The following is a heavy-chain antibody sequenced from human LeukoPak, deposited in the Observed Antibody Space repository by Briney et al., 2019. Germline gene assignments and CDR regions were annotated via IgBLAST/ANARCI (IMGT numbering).Heavy chain of an antibody. V-gene: IGHV3-11*01. J-gene: IGHJ6*03. CDR2: ISSSGSTI. D-gene: IGHD1-7*01. Sequence: PGGSLRLSCAASGFTFSDYYMCWIRQAPGKGLEWVSYISSSGSTIYYAASVKGRFTISRDDSKSIAYLQMNSLKTEDTAVYYCTTLTGTTFGYYYYYYMDAWGKGTTVTVSS. CDR1: GFTFSDYY. CDR3: TTLTGTTFGYYYYYYMDA.